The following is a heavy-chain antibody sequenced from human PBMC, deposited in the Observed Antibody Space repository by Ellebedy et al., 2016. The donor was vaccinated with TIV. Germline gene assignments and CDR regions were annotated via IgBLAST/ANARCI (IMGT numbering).Heavy chain of an antibody. CDR3: ARGLARDY. CDR1: GGSFSGYY. CDR2: ITHSGST. Sequence: MPGGSLRLSCAVYGGSFSGYYWSWIRQPPGKGLEWIWEITHSGSTNYNPSLKSRVTISVDTSKNQFSLNLSSVTAADTAVYYCARGLARDYWGQGTLVTVSS. V-gene: IGHV4-34*01. J-gene: IGHJ4*02.